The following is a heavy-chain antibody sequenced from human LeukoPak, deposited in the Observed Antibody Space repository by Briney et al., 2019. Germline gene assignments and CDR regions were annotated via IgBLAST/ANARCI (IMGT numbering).Heavy chain of an antibody. CDR2: IYYSGST. V-gene: IGHV4-39*07. Sequence: PSETLSLTCTVSGGSISSYYWDWIRQPPGKGLEWIGSIYYSGSTYYNPSLKSRVTISVDTSKNQFSLKLSSVTAADTAVYYCARGDSGWSYWGQGTLVTVSS. J-gene: IGHJ4*02. CDR3: ARGDSGWSY. CDR1: GGSISSYY. D-gene: IGHD6-19*01.